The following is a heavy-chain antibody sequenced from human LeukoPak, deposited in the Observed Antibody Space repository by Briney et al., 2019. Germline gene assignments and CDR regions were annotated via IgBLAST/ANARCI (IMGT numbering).Heavy chain of an antibody. CDR2: IIPIFGTA. CDR1: GGTFSSYA. Sequence: ASVKVSCKASGGTFSSYAISWVRQAPGQGLEWMGRIIPIFGTANYAQKFQGRVTITTDESTSTAYMELSSLRSEDTAVYYCANPIGSGVDYWGQGTLVTVSS. V-gene: IGHV1-69*05. D-gene: IGHD3-10*01. J-gene: IGHJ4*02. CDR3: ANPIGSGVDY.